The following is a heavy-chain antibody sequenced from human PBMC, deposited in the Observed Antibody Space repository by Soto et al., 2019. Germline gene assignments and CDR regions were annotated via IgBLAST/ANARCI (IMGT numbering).Heavy chain of an antibody. Sequence: EVQLVESGGGLVQPGGSLRLSCAASGFTFSSYSMNWVRQAPGKGLEWVSYISSSSSTIYYADSVKGRFTISRDNAKKKLYLQMNSLRDEDTAVYYCAREGGLLNWFDPWSQGSLVTVSS. J-gene: IGHJ5*02. V-gene: IGHV3-48*02. CDR3: AREGGLLNWFDP. CDR2: ISSSSSTI. CDR1: GFTFSSYS.